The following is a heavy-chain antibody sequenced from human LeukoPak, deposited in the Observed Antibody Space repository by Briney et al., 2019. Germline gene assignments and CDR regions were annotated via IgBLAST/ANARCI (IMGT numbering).Heavy chain of an antibody. Sequence: ASVKVSCKVSGYTLTELSMHWVRQAPGKGLEWMGGFDPEDGETIYAQKFQGRVTITADESTSTAYMELSSLRSEDTAVYYCARGPKGDYGGNPHAFDIWGQGTMVTVSS. D-gene: IGHD4-23*01. CDR3: ARGPKGDYGGNPHAFDI. J-gene: IGHJ3*02. V-gene: IGHV1-24*01. CDR2: FDPEDGET. CDR1: GYTLTELS.